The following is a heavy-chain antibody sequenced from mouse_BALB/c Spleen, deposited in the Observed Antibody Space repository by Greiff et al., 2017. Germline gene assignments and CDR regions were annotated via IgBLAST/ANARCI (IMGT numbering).Heavy chain of an antibody. Sequence: DVMLVESGGGLVQPGESMKLSCVASGFTFSNYWMNWVRQSPEKGLEWVAEIRLKSNNYATHYAESVKGRFTISRDDSKSSVYLQMNNLRAEDTGIYYCTRRGLYYDFDYWGQGTTLTVSS. CDR3: TRRGLYYDFDY. V-gene: IGHV6-6*02. CDR2: IRLKSNNYAT. J-gene: IGHJ2*01. D-gene: IGHD2-1*01. CDR1: GFTFSNYW.